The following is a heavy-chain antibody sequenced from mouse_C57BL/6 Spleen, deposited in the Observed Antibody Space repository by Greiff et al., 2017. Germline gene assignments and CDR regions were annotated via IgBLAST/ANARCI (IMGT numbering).Heavy chain of an antibody. V-gene: IGHV1-81*01. CDR3: PRLYYFRRSHDSAMDY. CDR1: GYTFTSYG. Sequence: QVQLQQSGAELARPGASVKLSCKASGYTFTSYGISWVKQRTGQGLEWSGEIYPRSGNTYYNEKFKGKATLTADPSSSTAYLELRRLSSEDAALYFCPRLYYFRRSHDSAMDYGAQAPS. D-gene: IGHD1-1*01. CDR2: IYPRSGNT. J-gene: IGHJ4*01.